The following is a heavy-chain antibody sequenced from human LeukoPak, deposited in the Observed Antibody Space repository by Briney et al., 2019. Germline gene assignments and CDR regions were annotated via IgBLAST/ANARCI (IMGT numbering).Heavy chain of an antibody. CDR1: GFSFSSYS. CDR3: ARDLYCSSTSCYRAFDI. Sequence: RSGGSLRLSCAASGFSFSSYSMNWVRQAPGKGLEWVSSISSSSSYIYYADSVKGRFTISRDNAKNSLYLQMNSLRAEDTTVYYCARDLYCSSTSCYRAFDIWGQGTMVTVSS. D-gene: IGHD2-2*01. V-gene: IGHV3-21*01. J-gene: IGHJ3*02. CDR2: ISSSSSYI.